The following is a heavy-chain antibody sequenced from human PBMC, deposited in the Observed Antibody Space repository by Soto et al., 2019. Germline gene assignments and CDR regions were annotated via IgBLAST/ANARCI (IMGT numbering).Heavy chain of an antibody. CDR2: INAGNGNT. J-gene: IGHJ5*02. D-gene: IGHD6-13*01. CDR1: GYTFTSYA. CDR3: ARETAAAGPNWFDP. V-gene: IGHV1-3*01. Sequence: ASVKVSCKASGYTFTSYAMHWVRQAPGQRLEWMGWINAGNGNTKYSQKFQGRVTITRDTSASTAYMELSSLRSEDTAVYYCARETAAAGPNWFDPWGQGTLVTVSS.